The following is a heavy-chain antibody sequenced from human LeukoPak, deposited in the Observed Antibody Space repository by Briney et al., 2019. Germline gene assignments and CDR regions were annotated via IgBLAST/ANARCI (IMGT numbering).Heavy chain of an antibody. J-gene: IGHJ4*02. CDR1: GYSISSGYY. D-gene: IGHD6-6*01. Sequence: SETLSLTCAVSGYSISSGYYWGWIRQPPGKGLEWIGSIYHSGSTYYNPSLKSRVTISVDTSKDQFSLKLSSVTAADTAVYYCARGVSSIAARPVDYWGQGTLVTVSS. CDR3: ARGVSSIAARPVDY. CDR2: IYHSGST. V-gene: IGHV4-38-2*01.